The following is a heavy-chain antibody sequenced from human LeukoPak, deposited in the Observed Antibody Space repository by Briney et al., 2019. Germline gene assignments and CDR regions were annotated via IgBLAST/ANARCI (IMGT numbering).Heavy chain of an antibody. CDR3: AKHLYGSGSYYTFDF. D-gene: IGHD3-10*01. CDR1: GFTFSSYA. CDR2: ISGSGGST. J-gene: IGHJ4*02. V-gene: IGHV3-23*01. Sequence: GGSLRLSCAASGFTFSSYAMSWVRPAPGKGLEWVSAISGSGGSTYYADSVKGRLTISRDNSKNTLYLQMNSLRAEDTAVYYCAKHLYGSGSYYTFDFWGQGTLVTASS.